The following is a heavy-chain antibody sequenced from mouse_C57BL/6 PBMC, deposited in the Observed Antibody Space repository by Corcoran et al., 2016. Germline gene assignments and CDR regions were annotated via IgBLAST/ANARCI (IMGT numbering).Heavy chain of an antibody. CDR3: AREAWFAY. CDR1: GYTFTTYG. J-gene: IGHJ3*01. V-gene: IGHV9-3*01. CDR2: INTYSGVP. Sequence: QIQLVQSGPELKKPGETVKISCKASGYTFTTYGMSWVKQAPGKGLKWMGWINTYSGVPTYADDFKGRFAFSLETSSSTAYCHINNLKNEDTATYVCAREAWFAYWGQGTLVTVSA.